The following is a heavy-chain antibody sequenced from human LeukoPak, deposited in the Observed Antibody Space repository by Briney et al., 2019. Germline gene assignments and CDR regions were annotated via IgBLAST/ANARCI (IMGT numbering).Heavy chain of an antibody. J-gene: IGHJ4*02. Sequence: SQTLSLTCAISGDSVSTNSAAWNWIRQSPSRGLEWLGRTYYRSKWYNDYAVSVESRITINPDISKNQFSLQLNSVTPEDTAVYYCARDKGGSGYDHLDSWGQGTLVTVSS. D-gene: IGHD5-12*01. CDR2: TYYRSKWYN. CDR3: ARDKGGSGYDHLDS. V-gene: IGHV6-1*01. CDR1: GDSVSTNSAA.